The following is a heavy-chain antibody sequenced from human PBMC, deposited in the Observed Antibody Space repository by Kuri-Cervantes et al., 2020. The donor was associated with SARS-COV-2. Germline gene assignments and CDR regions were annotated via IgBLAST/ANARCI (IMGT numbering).Heavy chain of an antibody. D-gene: IGHD3-3*01. CDR2: ISSSTSTK. Sequence: GGSLRLSCAASTITFSECRMSRVRQAPGKGLEWVSDISSSTSTKYYVGSVKGRFTISRDDARKSLYLQMNNLRAEDTAVYYCARASFDFWSGYYTGYYFDYWGQGTLVTVSS. CDR3: ARASFDFWSGYYTGYYFDY. CDR1: TITFSECR. V-gene: IGHV3-48*04. J-gene: IGHJ4*02.